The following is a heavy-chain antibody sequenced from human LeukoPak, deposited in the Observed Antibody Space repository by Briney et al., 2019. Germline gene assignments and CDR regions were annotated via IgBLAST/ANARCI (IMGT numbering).Heavy chain of an antibody. D-gene: IGHD6-6*01. Sequence: GGSLRLSCAASGFTFSSYSMKWVRQAPGKGLEWVSAISSSSSYIYYADSVKGRFTISRDNAKNSLYLQMNSLRAGDRDVYYFARDVIEEQLVEFDYWGQGTLVTVSS. CDR3: ARDVIEEQLVEFDY. V-gene: IGHV3-21*03. CDR1: GFTFSSYS. J-gene: IGHJ4*02. CDR2: ISSSSSYI.